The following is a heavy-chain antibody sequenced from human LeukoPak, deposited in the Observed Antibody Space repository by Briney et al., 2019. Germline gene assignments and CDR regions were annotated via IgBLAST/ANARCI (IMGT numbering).Heavy chain of an antibody. V-gene: IGHV3-23*01. CDR2: ISGSGGST. CDR1: GGTFSSYA. J-gene: IGHJ3*02. CDR3: AKDPHNYFLGAFDI. Sequence: SCKASGGTFSSYAISWVRQAPGKGLEWVSAISGSGGSTYYADSVKGRFTISRDNSKNTLYLQMNSLRAEDTAVYYCAKDPHNYFLGAFDIWGQGTMVTVSS. D-gene: IGHD2/OR15-2a*01.